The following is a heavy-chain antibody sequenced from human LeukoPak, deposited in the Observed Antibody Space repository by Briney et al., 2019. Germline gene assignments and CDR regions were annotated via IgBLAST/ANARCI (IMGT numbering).Heavy chain of an antibody. CDR1: GFTFSNYA. CDR3: AKDLTVAGTAYFDY. CDR2: ITNSGGNT. V-gene: IGHV3-23*01. D-gene: IGHD6-19*01. J-gene: IGHJ4*02. Sequence: PGGSLRLSCAASGFTFSNYAMSWVRQAPEKGLEWVSTITNSGGNTYYADSVKGQFTISRDNSKNTLYLQMNSLRAEDTAVYYCAKDLTVAGTAYFDYGAQEPRVTVSS.